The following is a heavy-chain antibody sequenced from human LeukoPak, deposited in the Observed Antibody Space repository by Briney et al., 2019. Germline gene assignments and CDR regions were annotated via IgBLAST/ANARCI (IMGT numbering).Heavy chain of an antibody. V-gene: IGHV3-53*01. CDR3: ARSRLGYYFDY. J-gene: IGHJ4*02. Sequence: GGSLRLSRAASGFTVSNNYMSWVRQAPGKGLEWVSVIYSGGSTYYTDSVKGRFTISSDNSKNTLYLQMNSLRAEDTAVYYCARSRLGYYFDYWGQGTLVTVSS. D-gene: IGHD6-6*01. CDR2: IYSGGST. CDR1: GFTVSNNY.